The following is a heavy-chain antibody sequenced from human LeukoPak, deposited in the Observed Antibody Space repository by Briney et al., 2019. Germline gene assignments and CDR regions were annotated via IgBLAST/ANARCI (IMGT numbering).Heavy chain of an antibody. J-gene: IGHJ4*02. Sequence: GGSLRLSCAASGFTFSSYAMSWVRQAPGRGLEWVSAISGSGGSTYYADSVKGRFTISRDNSKNTLYLHMNSLRAEDTAVYYCACRGYYDSSGYYSGGGDYWGQGTLVTVSS. CDR1: GFTFSSYA. D-gene: IGHD3-22*01. V-gene: IGHV3-23*01. CDR2: ISGSGGST. CDR3: ACRGYYDSSGYYSGGGDY.